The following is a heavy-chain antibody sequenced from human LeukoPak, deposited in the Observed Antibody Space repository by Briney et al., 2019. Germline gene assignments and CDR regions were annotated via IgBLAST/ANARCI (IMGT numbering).Heavy chain of an antibody. V-gene: IGHV3-7*01. J-gene: IGHJ6*02. D-gene: IGHD3-10*01. Sequence: GGSLRLSCAASGFTFSSYWMSWVRQAPGKGLEWVANIKQDGSEKYYVDSVKGRFTISRDNAKNSLYLQMNSLRAEDTAVYYCARVKMVRGVRLDVWGQGTTVTVSS. CDR2: IKQDGSEK. CDR3: ARVKMVRGVRLDV. CDR1: GFTFSSYW.